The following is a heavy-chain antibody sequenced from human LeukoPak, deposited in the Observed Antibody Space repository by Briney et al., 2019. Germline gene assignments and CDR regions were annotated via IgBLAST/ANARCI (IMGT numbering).Heavy chain of an antibody. J-gene: IGHJ4*02. CDR1: GFTFSSYE. D-gene: IGHD6-19*01. Sequence: GGSLRLSCAASGFTFSSYEMNWVRQAPGKGLEWVSYISSSGSTIYYADSVKGRFTISRDNAKNSLYLQMNSLRAEDTAVYYCARAGASSGWYADRGGVFDYWGQGTLVTVSS. V-gene: IGHV3-48*03. CDR2: ISSSGSTI. CDR3: ARAGASSGWYADRGGVFDY.